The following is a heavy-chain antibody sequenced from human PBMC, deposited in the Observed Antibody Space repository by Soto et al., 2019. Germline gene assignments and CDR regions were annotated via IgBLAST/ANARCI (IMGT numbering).Heavy chain of an antibody. D-gene: IGHD3-22*01. J-gene: IGHJ1*01. CDR3: ARAWSSGFYFQY. CDR1: GGSFSNYY. V-gene: IGHV4-34*01. Sequence: QVQLQQWGAGLLKPSETLSLTCVVSGGSFSNYYWSWIRQTPGKGLEWIGEINHSGSTNYNPCLKTRVTISVDTSKSQFSLKLSSVTAADTAVYYCARAWSSGFYFQYWGQGTLVTVSS. CDR2: INHSGST.